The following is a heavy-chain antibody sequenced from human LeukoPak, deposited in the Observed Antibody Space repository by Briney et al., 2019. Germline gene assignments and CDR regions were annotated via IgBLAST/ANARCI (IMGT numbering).Heavy chain of an antibody. J-gene: IGHJ3*02. CDR3: ARYIVSSPHDAFDI. CDR2: IYYSGST. V-gene: IGHV4-59*01. CDR1: GGSISSYY. D-gene: IGHD2-21*01. Sequence: PSETLSLTCTVSGGSISSYYWSWIRQPPGKGLEGIGYIYYSGSTSYNPSLKSRVTISVDTSKKQFSLKLSSVTAADTAFYYCARYIVSSPHDAFDIWGQGTMVTVSS.